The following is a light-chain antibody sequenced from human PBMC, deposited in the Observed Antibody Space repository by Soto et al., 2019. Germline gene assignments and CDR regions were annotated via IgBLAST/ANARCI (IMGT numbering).Light chain of an antibody. CDR2: DAS. Sequence: EIVLTLSPAAVSLSPGESAALSCRASQSVTSHLAWYQQNPGQAPRLLIYDASNRATGVPARFSGSGSGTDFTLTISSLEPEDFAVYYCQQRSYWRRTFCRGSKVDNK. CDR1: QSVTSH. V-gene: IGKV3-11*01. J-gene: IGKJ1*01. CDR3: QQRSYWRRT.